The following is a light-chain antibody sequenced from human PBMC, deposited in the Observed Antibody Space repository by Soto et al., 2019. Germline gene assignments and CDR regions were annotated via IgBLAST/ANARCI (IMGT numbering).Light chain of an antibody. V-gene: IGKV1-5*03. J-gene: IGKJ1*01. CDR1: QSISSW. Sequence: DIQMTQSPSILSSSVGDRVTITFRASQSISSWLACYQQTPGTARNLIIYKASQSANRVPTRFSSSASGTEFTLTISSLQPGDFATYYCQHYNTHPWTFGQGTKVDIK. CDR3: QHYNTHPWT. CDR2: KAS.